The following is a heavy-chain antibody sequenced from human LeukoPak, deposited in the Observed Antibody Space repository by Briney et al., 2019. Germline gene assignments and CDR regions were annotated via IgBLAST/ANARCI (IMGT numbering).Heavy chain of an antibody. D-gene: IGHD3-10*01. CDR3: AKDSGSGSYYPTNWFDP. CDR1: GFTFDDYA. J-gene: IGHJ5*02. CDR2: ISWDGDNT. V-gene: IGHV3-43D*03. Sequence: RGSLRLSCAASGFTFDDYAMHWVRQAPGKGLEWVSLISWDGDNTYYADSVKGRFTISRDNSKNSLYLQMNSLRAEDTALYYCAKDSGSGSYYPTNWFDPWGQGTLVTVSS.